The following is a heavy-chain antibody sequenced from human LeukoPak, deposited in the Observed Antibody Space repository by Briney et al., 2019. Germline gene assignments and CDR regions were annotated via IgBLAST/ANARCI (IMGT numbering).Heavy chain of an antibody. CDR3: ARAIPSPYCGGDCYSGAFDY. CDR2: ISYDGSNK. CDR1: GFTFSSYA. V-gene: IGHV3-30*04. Sequence: PGRSLRLSCAASGFTFSSYAMHWVRQAPGEGLEWVAVISYDGSNKYYADSVKGRFTISRDNSKNTLYLQMNSLRAEDTAVYYCARAIPSPYCGGDCYSGAFDYWGQGTLVTVSS. D-gene: IGHD2-21*02. J-gene: IGHJ4*02.